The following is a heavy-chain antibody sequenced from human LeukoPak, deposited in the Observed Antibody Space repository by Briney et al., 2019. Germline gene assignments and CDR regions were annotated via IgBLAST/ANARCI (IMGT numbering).Heavy chain of an antibody. J-gene: IGHJ5*02. CDR3: ARDPPAVGANTYA. D-gene: IGHD1-26*01. CDR2: IYSGGDT. CDR1: GFTVSNNY. Sequence: PGGSLRLSCAASGFTVSNNYMNWVCQAPGKGLEWVSLIYSGGDTHYADSVKGRFTISRDSSKNTLFLQMNSLRAEDTAVYYCARDPPAVGANTYAWGQGTLVTVSS. V-gene: IGHV3-66*01.